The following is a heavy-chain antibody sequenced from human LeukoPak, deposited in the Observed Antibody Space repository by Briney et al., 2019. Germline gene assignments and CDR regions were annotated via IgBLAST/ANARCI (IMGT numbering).Heavy chain of an antibody. CDR1: GYTFTSYG. V-gene: IGHV1-18*01. Sequence: ASVKVSCKASGYTFTSYGISWVRQAPGQGLEWMGWISAYNGNTNYAQKLQGRVTMTTDTSTSTAYTQLRSLRSDDTAVYYCARTDGRLGELYDYWGQGTLVTVSS. J-gene: IGHJ4*02. CDR3: ARTDGRLGELYDY. CDR2: ISAYNGNT. D-gene: IGHD3-16*01.